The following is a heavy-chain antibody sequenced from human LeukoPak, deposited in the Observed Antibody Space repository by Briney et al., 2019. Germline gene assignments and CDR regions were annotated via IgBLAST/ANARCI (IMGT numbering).Heavy chain of an antibody. V-gene: IGHV1-46*01. Sequence: ASVKVSCKASGYTFTSYYMHWVRQAPGQGLEWMGIINPSGGSTSYAQKFQGRVAMTRDMSTSTVYMELSSLRSEDTAVYYCARGYYDILTGLTGWGQGTLVTVSS. D-gene: IGHD3-9*01. CDR3: ARGYYDILTGLTG. CDR2: INPSGGST. J-gene: IGHJ4*02. CDR1: GYTFTSYY.